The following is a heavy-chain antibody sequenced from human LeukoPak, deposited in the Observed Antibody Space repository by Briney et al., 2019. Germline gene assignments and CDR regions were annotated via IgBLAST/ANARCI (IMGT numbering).Heavy chain of an antibody. Sequence: GGSLRLSCAASGFALSSHWMTWVRQVPGRGPEWVANVNRDGSETYCLDPVKGRFTISKDNAKNSLYLQMNSLRAEDTALYHCARNNGMDVWGQGTTVIVSS. CDR2: VNRDGSET. J-gene: IGHJ6*02. V-gene: IGHV3-7*03. CDR1: GFALSSHW. CDR3: ARNNGMDV.